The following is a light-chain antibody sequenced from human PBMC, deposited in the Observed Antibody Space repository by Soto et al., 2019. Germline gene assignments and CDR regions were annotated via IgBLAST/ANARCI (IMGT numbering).Light chain of an antibody. CDR3: QRYNNWPQT. V-gene: IGKV3D-15*01. Sequence: EIVMTQSPATLSASPGERATVSCRASQSVSSNLAWYQQKPGQTPRLLIYGASTRATGIPARFSGSGSGTEFTLTISSLQSEDVAVYYCQRYNNWPQTFGQGTKVEIK. CDR1: QSVSSN. CDR2: GAS. J-gene: IGKJ1*01.